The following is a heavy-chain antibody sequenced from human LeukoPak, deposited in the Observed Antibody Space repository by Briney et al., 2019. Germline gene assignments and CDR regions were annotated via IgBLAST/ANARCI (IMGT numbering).Heavy chain of an antibody. V-gene: IGHV3-7*01. J-gene: IGHJ4*02. Sequence: GGSLRLSCAASGFTFSSYWMTWVRQPPGKGLEWVANIKQDGSEKYYVDSVKGRFTISRDNAKNSLFLEMNSLRAEDTAVYFCARFQHCGGDCYPLDYWGRGTVVIVSS. CDR3: ARFQHCGGDCYPLDY. CDR1: GFTFSSYW. CDR2: IKQDGSEK. D-gene: IGHD2-21*02.